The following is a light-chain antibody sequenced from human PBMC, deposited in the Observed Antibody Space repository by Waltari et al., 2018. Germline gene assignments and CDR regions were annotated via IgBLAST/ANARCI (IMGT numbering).Light chain of an antibody. V-gene: IGKV3-11*01. J-gene: IGKJ5*01. CDR1: QSVSSS. CDR2: DAS. CDR3: QQRSNWPIT. Sequence: IVLTSSPATLSLSAGERATLSCRASQSVSSSLGWYQQRPGQAPRLLIYDASSRATGIPSRFSGSGSGTDFTLTISSLEPEDFAVYYCQQRSNWPITFGQGTRLEIK.